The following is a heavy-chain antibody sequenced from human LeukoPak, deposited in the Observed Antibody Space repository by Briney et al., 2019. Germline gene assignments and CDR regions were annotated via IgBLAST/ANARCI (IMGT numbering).Heavy chain of an antibody. CDR1: GFTFSVCG. J-gene: IGHJ4*02. V-gene: IGHV3-23*01. Sequence: GGSLRLSCAASGFTFSVCGMNCVRQAPGKGLEWVSVISDSSGSTKYADSVKGRFTISRDNSKNTLYVQMSSLRAEDTAVYYCAIGLQSRPYFFDFWGQGTLVTVSS. D-gene: IGHD2-15*01. CDR2: ISDSSGST. CDR3: AIGLQSRPYFFDF.